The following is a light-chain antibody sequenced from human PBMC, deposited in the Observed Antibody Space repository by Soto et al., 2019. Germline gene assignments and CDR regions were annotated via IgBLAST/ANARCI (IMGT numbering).Light chain of an antibody. CDR2: GAS. V-gene: IGKV3-15*01. CDR1: QSVSIL. CDR3: QQYKSWPPIT. J-gene: IGKJ5*01. Sequence: EIVMTQSPATLSVSPGERATLSCRASQSVSILLAWYQQKPGQAPRLLLYGASTRATGVPPRFSGGGSGTECTLTISSLQSEDSAIYYCQQYKSWPPITFGQGTRLEIK.